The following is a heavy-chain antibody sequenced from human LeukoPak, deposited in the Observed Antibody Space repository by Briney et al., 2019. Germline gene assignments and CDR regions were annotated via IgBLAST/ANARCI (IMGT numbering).Heavy chain of an antibody. Sequence: ASVKVSCKASGYTFTSYGISWVRQAPGQGLEWMGWISACNGNTNYAQKLQGRVTMTTDTSTSTAYMELRSLRSDDTAVYYCARDLPHSGYDLVRIDYWGQGTLVTVSS. J-gene: IGHJ4*02. D-gene: IGHD5-12*01. CDR3: ARDLPHSGYDLVRIDY. V-gene: IGHV1-18*01. CDR1: GYTFTSYG. CDR2: ISACNGNT.